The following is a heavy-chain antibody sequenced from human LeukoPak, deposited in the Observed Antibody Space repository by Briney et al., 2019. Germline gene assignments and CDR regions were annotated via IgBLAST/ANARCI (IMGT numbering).Heavy chain of an antibody. CDR1: GGSISSYY. J-gene: IGHJ4*02. D-gene: IGHD3-10*01. CDR3: ARGGWFGELRGLGYFDY. CDR2: IYYSGST. Sequence: SETLSLTCTVSGGSISSYYWSWIRQPPGKGLERIGYIYYSGSTNYNPSLKSRVTISVDTSKNQFSLKLSSVTAADTAVYYCARGGWFGELRGLGYFDYWGQGTLVTVSS. V-gene: IGHV4-59*01.